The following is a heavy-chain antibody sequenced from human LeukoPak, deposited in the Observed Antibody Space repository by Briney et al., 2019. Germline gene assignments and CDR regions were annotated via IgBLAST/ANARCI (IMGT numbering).Heavy chain of an antibody. CDR2: ISYDGSSK. CDR1: GFTFSSYG. CDR3: AKDVRIAVTWFDY. D-gene: IGHD6-19*01. V-gene: IGHV3-30*18. J-gene: IGHJ4*02. Sequence: GGSLRLSCAASGFTFSSYGMHWVRQAPGKGLEWVAVISYDGSSKYYADSVKGRFTISRDNSKNALYLRMNSLRAEDTAVYYCAKDVRIAVTWFDYWGQGTLVTVSS.